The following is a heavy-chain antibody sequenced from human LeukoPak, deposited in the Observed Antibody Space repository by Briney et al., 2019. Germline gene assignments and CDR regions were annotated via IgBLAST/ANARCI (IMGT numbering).Heavy chain of an antibody. CDR1: GFAFSSYG. D-gene: IGHD1-26*01. Sequence: GGSLRLSCAASGFAFSSYGMSWVRQAPGKGLEWVSAISASGGSTYYADSVKGRFTISRDNSKDTLYLQMNSQRAEDTALYYCAKDHIVGGSTIDAFDMWGQGTMVTVSS. V-gene: IGHV3-23*01. CDR2: ISASGGST. CDR3: AKDHIVGGSTIDAFDM. J-gene: IGHJ3*02.